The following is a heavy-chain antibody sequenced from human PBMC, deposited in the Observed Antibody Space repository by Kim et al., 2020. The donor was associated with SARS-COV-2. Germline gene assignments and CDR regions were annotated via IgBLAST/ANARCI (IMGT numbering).Heavy chain of an antibody. V-gene: IGHV4-34*01. CDR2: INQSGST. D-gene: IGHD5-12*01. Sequence: SETLSLTCAVYGGSFGPYYWGWVRQPPGKGLEWIGEINQSGSTDYNPSLKSRVTLSVDTSKNQLSLKLSSVTAADTAIYYCARDEWLRERRPDYWGQGTL. CDR3: ARDEWLRERRPDY. J-gene: IGHJ4*02. CDR1: GGSFGPYY.